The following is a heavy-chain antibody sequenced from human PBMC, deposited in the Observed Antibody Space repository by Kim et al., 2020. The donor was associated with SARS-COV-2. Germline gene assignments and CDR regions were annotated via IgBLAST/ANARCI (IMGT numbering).Heavy chain of an antibody. V-gene: IGHV4-59*01. CDR1: GGSISSYY. CDR2: IYYSRST. D-gene: IGHD3-10*01. J-gene: IGHJ6*03. Sequence: SETLSLTCTVSGGSISSYYWSWIRQPPGKGLEWIGYIYYSRSTNYNPSLKSRVTISVDTSKNQFSLKLSSVTAADTAVYYCARDPSYGYYYYMDVWGKGTTVTVSS. CDR3: ARDPSYGYYYYMDV.